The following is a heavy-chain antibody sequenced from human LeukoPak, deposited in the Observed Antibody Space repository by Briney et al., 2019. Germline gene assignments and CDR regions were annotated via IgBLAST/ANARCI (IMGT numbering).Heavy chain of an antibody. V-gene: IGHV1-2*02. Sequence: ASVKVSCEASGYTFTGYYLHWVRQAPGQGLESMGWISPNSGGTHYAQKFQSSITMTRDTSTSTAYMEVTSLPSADTAVYYCARDSLGPTDYWGQGTLVTVSS. J-gene: IGHJ4*02. CDR1: GYTFTGYY. CDR2: ISPNSGGT. CDR3: ARDSLGPTDY.